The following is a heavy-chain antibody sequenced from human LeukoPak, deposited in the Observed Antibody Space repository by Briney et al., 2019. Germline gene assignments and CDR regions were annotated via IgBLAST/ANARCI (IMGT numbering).Heavy chain of an antibody. Sequence: PSETLSLTCAVYGGSFSSYYWSWIRQPPGKGLEWIGYIYYSGSTNYNPSLKSRVTISVDTSKNQFSLKLSSVTAADTAVYYCARSIAAAGWTPISWFDPWGQGTLVTVSS. CDR2: IYYSGST. D-gene: IGHD6-13*01. CDR1: GGSFSSYY. CDR3: ARSIAAAGWTPISWFDP. V-gene: IGHV4-59*08. J-gene: IGHJ5*02.